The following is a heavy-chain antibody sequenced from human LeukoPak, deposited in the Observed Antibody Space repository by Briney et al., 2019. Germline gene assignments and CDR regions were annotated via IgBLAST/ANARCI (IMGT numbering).Heavy chain of an antibody. V-gene: IGHV4-61*01. J-gene: IGHJ4*02. CDR2: SYYSGNS. Sequence: PSQTLSLTCAVSGGCISSSSYYWSWIRQPPGMGLEWFGASYYSGNSNYNPPLKSRVTESVDTSKNQFSLKLSSVTAADTAVYYCARHGGSDYLDYWGQGTLVTVSS. CDR1: GGCISSSSYY. D-gene: IGHD4-17*01. CDR3: ARHGGSDYLDY.